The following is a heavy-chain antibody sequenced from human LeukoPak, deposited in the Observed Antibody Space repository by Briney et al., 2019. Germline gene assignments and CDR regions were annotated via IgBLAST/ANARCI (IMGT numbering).Heavy chain of an antibody. CDR1: GGSISSGGYS. D-gene: IGHD5-18*01. CDR2: IYHSGST. J-gene: IGHJ4*02. Sequence: PSETLSLTCAVSGGSISSGGYSWSWLRQPPGTGLEWVGYIYHSGSTYYNPSLKSRVTISVDRSKNQFSLKLSSVTAADMAVYYCARAGETAMVTGFDYWGQGTLVTVSS. V-gene: IGHV4-30-2*01. CDR3: ARAGETAMVTGFDY.